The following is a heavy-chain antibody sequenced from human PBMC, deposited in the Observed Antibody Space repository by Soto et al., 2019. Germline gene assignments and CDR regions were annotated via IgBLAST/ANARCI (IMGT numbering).Heavy chain of an antibody. CDR1: GFRCSSYG. Sequence: QVKLVESGGGVVQAGRSLRLSCAASGFRCSSYGIHWVRQDPGKGLEWVAVMKSDGISKDNLDSVKGRFTISRDNSKNTVYLYMSNLRPEVTGVYYCAKPRSSLEWPPFDPWGHGTRVSVSS. D-gene: IGHD3-3*01. CDR3: AKPRSSLEWPPFDP. V-gene: IGHV3-30*18. CDR2: MKSDGISK. J-gene: IGHJ5*02.